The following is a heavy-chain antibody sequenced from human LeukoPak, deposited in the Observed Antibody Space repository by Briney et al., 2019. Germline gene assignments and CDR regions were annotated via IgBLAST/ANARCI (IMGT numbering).Heavy chain of an antibody. D-gene: IGHD3-22*01. Sequence: PSETLSLTCAVYGGSFSGYYWSWIRQPPGKGLEWIGEINHSGSTNYNPSLKSRVTISVDTSKNQFSLKLSSVTAADTAVYYYARFIPYYYDSSGYQTTPRNAFDIWGQGTMVTVSS. V-gene: IGHV4-34*01. CDR1: GGSFSGYY. CDR2: INHSGST. J-gene: IGHJ3*02. CDR3: ARFIPYYYDSSGYQTTPRNAFDI.